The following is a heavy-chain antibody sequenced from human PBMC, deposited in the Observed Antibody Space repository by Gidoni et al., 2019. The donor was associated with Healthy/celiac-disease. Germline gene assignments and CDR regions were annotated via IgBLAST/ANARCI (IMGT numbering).Heavy chain of an antibody. V-gene: IGHV4-39*01. D-gene: IGHD3-10*01. J-gene: IGHJ4*02. CDR3: ATETGGY. Sequence: QLQLQESGPGLVKTSHTLSLTCTVSGGCISSISYYWGWIRPPPGKGLEWIGSIYYSGSPYYNPSLKSRVTISVDTSKNQFSLKLISVTAADTAVCYCATETGGYWGQGTLVTVSS. CDR2: IYYSGSP. CDR1: GGCISSISYY.